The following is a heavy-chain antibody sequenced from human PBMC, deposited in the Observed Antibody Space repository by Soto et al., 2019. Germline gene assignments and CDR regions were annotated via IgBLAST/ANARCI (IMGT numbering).Heavy chain of an antibody. Sequence: QPGGSLRRSCAASGFTFRRYATHWVRQGPGKRLEWVAVISYDGRDKKHADSVKGRFTISRDNSNNMVYLQMNSLRAEDTAVYYCARDASTGAADYYFDYWGQGT. CDR3: ARDASTGAADYYFDY. J-gene: IGHJ4*02. CDR2: ISYDGRDK. V-gene: IGHV3-30*04. CDR1: GFTFRRYA. D-gene: IGHD4-17*01.